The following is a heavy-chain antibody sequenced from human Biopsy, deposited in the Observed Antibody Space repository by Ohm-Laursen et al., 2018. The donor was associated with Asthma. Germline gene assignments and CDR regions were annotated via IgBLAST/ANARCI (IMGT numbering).Heavy chain of an antibody. J-gene: IGHJ4*02. CDR3: ARKAGSCISRTCYSFDF. D-gene: IGHD2-2*01. Sequence: GASVKVSCKSLGGTFNTYVIGWGRHTPRQGLGWMGGINTVFGTTTYTQKFQDRVTITADDSTSTVYMELSSLRSEDTAVYYCARKAGSCISRTCYSFDFWGQGTLVTVSS. CDR1: GGTFNTYV. CDR2: INTVFGTT. V-gene: IGHV1-69*13.